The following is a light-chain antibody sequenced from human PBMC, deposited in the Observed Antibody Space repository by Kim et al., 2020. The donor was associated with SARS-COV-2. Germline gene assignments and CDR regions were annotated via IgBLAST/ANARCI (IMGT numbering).Light chain of an antibody. CDR1: QSVSSN. Sequence: EIVMTQSPATLSVSPGERATLSRRASQSVSSNLAWYQQKPGQAPRLLIYGASTRATGIPARFSGSGSGTEFTLTISSLQSEDFAVYYCQQYNNWPPGTFGQGTKLEI. V-gene: IGKV3-15*01. CDR3: QQYNNWPPGT. CDR2: GAS. J-gene: IGKJ2*02.